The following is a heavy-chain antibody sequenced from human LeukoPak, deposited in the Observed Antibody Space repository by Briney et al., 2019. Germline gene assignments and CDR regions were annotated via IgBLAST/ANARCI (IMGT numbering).Heavy chain of an antibody. CDR2: ISYDGSNK. V-gene: IGHV3-30-3*01. D-gene: IGHD6-6*01. Sequence: PSGGSLRLSCAASGFTFSSYAMHWVRQAPGKGLEWVAVISYDGSNKYYADSVKGRFTISRDNSKNTLYLQMSNLKTEDTAVYYVVWEYSRSFNSWGQGTLVTVSS. J-gene: IGHJ4*02. CDR1: GFTFSSYA. CDR3: VWEYSRSFNS.